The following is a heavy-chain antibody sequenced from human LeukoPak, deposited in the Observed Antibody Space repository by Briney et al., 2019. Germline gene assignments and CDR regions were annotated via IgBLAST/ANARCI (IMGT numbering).Heavy chain of an antibody. D-gene: IGHD3-22*01. CDR3: AKWGSAYYYDSSGYYYFDY. CDR2: ISFDGNQE. Sequence: GGSLRLSCEASGFTFDNYAMHWVRQAPGRRLEWVAVISFDGNQEYYPDSVKGRFTISRDNSKNTLYLQMNGLKTEDTAVYYCAKWGSAYYYDSSGYYYFDYWGQGTLVTVSS. CDR1: GFTFDNYA. V-gene: IGHV3-30-3*02. J-gene: IGHJ4*02.